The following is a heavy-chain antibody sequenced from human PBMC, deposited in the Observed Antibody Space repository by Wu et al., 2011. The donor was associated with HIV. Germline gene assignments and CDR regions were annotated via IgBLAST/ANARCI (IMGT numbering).Heavy chain of an antibody. CDR1: GGTFRSSA. D-gene: IGHD6-19*01. V-gene: IGHV1-69*14. Sequence: QVQLVQSGAEVRKPGSSMKVSCKASGGTFRSSALSWVRQAPGQGLEWMGTIIPVFDTTHYAQKFQGRATITADKSTDTAYMELSSLRSEDTAVYYCVRAVAGSGWFRPWGQGPWSPSP. CDR3: VRAVAGSGWFRP. J-gene: IGHJ5*02. CDR2: IIPVFDTT.